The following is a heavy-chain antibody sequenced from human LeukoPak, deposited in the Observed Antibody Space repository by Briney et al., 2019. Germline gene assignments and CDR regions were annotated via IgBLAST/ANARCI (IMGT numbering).Heavy chain of an antibody. J-gene: IGHJ4*02. D-gene: IGHD6-13*01. CDR2: ISSSSSYI. CDR3: ARVAAAGTRIFDY. CDR1: GFTFSSYS. Sequence: GGSLRLSCAASGFTFSSYSVNWVRQAPGKGLEWVSSISSSSSYIYYADSVKGRFTISRDNAKNSLYLQMNSLRAEDTAVYYCARVAAAGTRIFDYWGQGTLVTVSS. V-gene: IGHV3-21*01.